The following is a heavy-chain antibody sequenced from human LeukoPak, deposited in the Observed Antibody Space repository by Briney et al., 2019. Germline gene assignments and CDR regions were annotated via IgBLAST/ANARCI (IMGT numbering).Heavy chain of an antibody. J-gene: IGHJ4*02. V-gene: IGHV3-30-3*01. Sequence: GGSLRLSRAASGFTFSSYVMSWVRQAPGKGLEWVAVISYDGSNKYYADSVKGRFTISRDNSKNTLYLQMNSLRAEDTAVYYCARASSDYGEEVWGQGTLVTVSS. CDR3: ARASSDYGEEV. D-gene: IGHD4-17*01. CDR2: ISYDGSNK. CDR1: GFTFSSYV.